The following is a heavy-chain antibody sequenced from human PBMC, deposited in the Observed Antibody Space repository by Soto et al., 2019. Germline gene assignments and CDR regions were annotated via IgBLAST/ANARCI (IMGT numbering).Heavy chain of an antibody. D-gene: IGHD3-3*01. CDR3: ARDRFDFWSGTFDY. Sequence: GPSVKVSCKASGGTFSSYAISWVRQAPGQGLEWMGGIIPIFGTANYAQKFQGRVTITADESTSTAYMELSSLRSEDTAVYYCARDRFDFWSGTFDYWGQGTLVTVSS. V-gene: IGHV1-69*13. J-gene: IGHJ4*02. CDR1: GGTFSSYA. CDR2: IIPIFGTA.